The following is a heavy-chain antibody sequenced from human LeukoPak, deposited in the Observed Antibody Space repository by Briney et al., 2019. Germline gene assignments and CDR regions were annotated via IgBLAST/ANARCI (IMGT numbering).Heavy chain of an antibody. Sequence: GGSLRLSCAASGFTFSDYYMSWIRQAPGKGLEWVSHISSSNAIIYYADSVKGRFTISRDNAKNSLYLQMNSLRAEDTAVYYCANVIAAAGTDAFDIWGQGTMVTVSS. V-gene: IGHV3-11*01. D-gene: IGHD6-13*01. CDR1: GFTFSDYY. CDR2: ISSSNAII. J-gene: IGHJ3*02. CDR3: ANVIAAAGTDAFDI.